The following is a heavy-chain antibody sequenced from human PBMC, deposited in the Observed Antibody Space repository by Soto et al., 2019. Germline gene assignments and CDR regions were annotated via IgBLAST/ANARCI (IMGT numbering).Heavy chain of an antibody. Sequence: LRLSCAASGFTFNNYAMSWVRQAPGKGLEWVSAISANGQGIYYADSVKGRFIISRDNSKNSVYLQMNSLKTEDTAVYYCVRATYFSDSSGYTRCFDYWGQGTLVTVSS. J-gene: IGHJ4*02. CDR2: ISANGQGI. V-gene: IGHV3-23*01. D-gene: IGHD3-22*01. CDR3: VRATYFSDSSGYTRCFDY. CDR1: GFTFNNYA.